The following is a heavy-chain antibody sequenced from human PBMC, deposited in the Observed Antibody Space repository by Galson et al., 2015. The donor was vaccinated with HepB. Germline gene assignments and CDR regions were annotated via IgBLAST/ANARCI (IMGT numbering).Heavy chain of an antibody. D-gene: IGHD6-6*01. Sequence: QSGAEVKKPGESLRISCQGSGYSFTSYWISWVRHTPGKGLQWMGRVDPTDSYTKYSPSFQGHVTISADKSVSTAYLQWSSLQASDTARLELDTRHFDYWGQGTLVTVSS. V-gene: IGHV5-10-1*01. CDR1: GYSFTSYW. J-gene: IGHJ4*02. CDR3: DTRHFDY. CDR2: VDPTDSYT.